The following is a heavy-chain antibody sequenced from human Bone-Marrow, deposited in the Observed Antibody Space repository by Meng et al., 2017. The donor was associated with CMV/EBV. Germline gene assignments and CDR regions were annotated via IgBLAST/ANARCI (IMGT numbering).Heavy chain of an antibody. J-gene: IGHJ4*02. V-gene: IGHV3-48*03. Sequence: GESLKISCAASGFTFSSYEMNWVRQAPGKGLEWVSYISSSGSTIYYADSVKGRFTISRDDATNSLYLQMNSLRAEDTAVYYCARAGLFEGYLDYWGQGALVTVSS. CDR2: ISSSGSTI. CDR1: GFTFSSYE. D-gene: IGHD2-21*01. CDR3: ARAGLFEGYLDY.